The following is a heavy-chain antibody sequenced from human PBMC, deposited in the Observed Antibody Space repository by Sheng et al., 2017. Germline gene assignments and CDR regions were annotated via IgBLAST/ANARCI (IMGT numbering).Heavy chain of an antibody. J-gene: IGHJ4*02. CDR2: IRSKANNYET. V-gene: IGHV3-73*02. Sequence: EVQLVESGGGLVQPGGSLRLSCAASGFTFSGSSIQWVRQTSGKGLEWVGRIRSKANNYETAYAASVKGRFTVSRDDSKNTAYLQMNSLKTEDTAIYYCTSVHYDSSNYQEGADYWGQGTLVTVSS. D-gene: IGHD3-22*01. CDR3: TSVHYDSSNYQEGADY. CDR1: GFTFSGSS.